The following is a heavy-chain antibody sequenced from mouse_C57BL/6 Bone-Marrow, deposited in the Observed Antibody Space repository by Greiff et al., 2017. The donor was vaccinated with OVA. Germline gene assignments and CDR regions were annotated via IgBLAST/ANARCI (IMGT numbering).Heavy chain of an antibody. D-gene: IGHD2-2*01. J-gene: IGHJ2*01. CDR1: GFSLTSYG. CDR2: IWSGGST. Sequence: VKVVESGPGLVQPSQSLSITCTVSGFSLTSYGVHWVRQSPGKGLEWLGVIWSGGSTDYNAAFISRLSISKDNSKSQVFFKMNSLQADDTAIYYCARHYYGYDDYFDYWGQGTTLTVSS. CDR3: ARHYYGYDDYFDY. V-gene: IGHV2-2*01.